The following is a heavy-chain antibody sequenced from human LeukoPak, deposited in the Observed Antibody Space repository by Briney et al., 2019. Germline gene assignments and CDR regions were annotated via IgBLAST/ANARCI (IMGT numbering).Heavy chain of an antibody. CDR3: ARAPRANWFDP. CDR2: INPSGGST. J-gene: IGHJ5*02. V-gene: IGHV1-46*01. Sequence: ASVKVSCTASGSTFTSYYMHWVRQAPGQGLEWMGIINPSGGSTTYAQKFQGSVTMTRDMSTSTVYMELSSLRSEDTAVYYCARAPRANWFDPWGQGTLVTVSS. CDR1: GSTFTSYY.